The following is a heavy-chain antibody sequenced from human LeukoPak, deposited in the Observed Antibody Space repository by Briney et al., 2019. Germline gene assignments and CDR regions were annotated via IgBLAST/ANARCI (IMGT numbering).Heavy chain of an antibody. CDR3: ATGPRRYYYDSSGYPA. V-gene: IGHV1-24*01. CDR2: FDPEDGET. CDR1: GYTLTELS. J-gene: IGHJ5*02. D-gene: IGHD3-22*01. Sequence: PTASVKVSCKVSGYTLTELSMHWVRQAPGKGLEWMGGFDPEDGETIYAQKFQGRVTMTEDTSTDTAYMELSSLRSEDTAVYYCATGPRRYYYDSSGYPAWGQGTLVTISS.